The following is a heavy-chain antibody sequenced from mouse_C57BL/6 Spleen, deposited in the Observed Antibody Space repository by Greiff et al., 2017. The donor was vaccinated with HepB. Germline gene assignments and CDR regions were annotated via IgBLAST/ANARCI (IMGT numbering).Heavy chain of an antibody. CDR1: GYTFTSYW. Sequence: QVQLQQPGAELVKPGASVKMSCKASGYTFTSYWITCVKQRPRQGLEWIGDIYPGSGSTNYNEKFKSKATLTVDTSSSTAYMQLSSLTSEDSAVYYCARARSYYYGSTYYFDYWGQGTTLTVSS. V-gene: IGHV1-55*01. D-gene: IGHD1-1*01. CDR3: ARARSYYYGSTYYFDY. CDR2: IYPGSGST. J-gene: IGHJ2*01.